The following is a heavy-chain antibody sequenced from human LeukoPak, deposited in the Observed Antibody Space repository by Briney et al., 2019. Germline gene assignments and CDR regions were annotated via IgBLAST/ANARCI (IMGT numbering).Heavy chain of an antibody. Sequence: PGASLTLLCAASGFTFSNFAMIWVPPAPGKGRKGVSAILGSGGSTYYADPVKGRFTVSRDNSKSTLYLQMNSLRAEDTALYYCAKWGDYDVLTGYYVPDYWGQGTLVTVSS. V-gene: IGHV3-23*01. CDR3: AKWGDYDVLTGYYVPDY. D-gene: IGHD3-9*01. CDR2: ILGSGGST. CDR1: GFTFSNFA. J-gene: IGHJ4*02.